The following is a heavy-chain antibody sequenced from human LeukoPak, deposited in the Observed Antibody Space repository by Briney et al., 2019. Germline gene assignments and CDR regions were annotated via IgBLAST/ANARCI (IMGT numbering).Heavy chain of an antibody. CDR3: AKYGSGSYWGYFDY. D-gene: IGHD3-10*01. Sequence: PGGSLRLSCAASGFTFSSYAMSWVRQAPGKGLEWVSAISGSGGSTYYADSVKGRFTISRDNSKNPLYLQMNSLRAEDTAVYYCAKYGSGSYWGYFDYWGQGTLVSVSS. J-gene: IGHJ4*02. CDR2: ISGSGGST. V-gene: IGHV3-23*01. CDR1: GFTFSSYA.